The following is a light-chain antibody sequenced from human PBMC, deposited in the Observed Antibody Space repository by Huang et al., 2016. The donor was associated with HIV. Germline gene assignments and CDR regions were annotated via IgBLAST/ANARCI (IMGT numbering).Light chain of an antibody. Sequence: IVMTQSPATLSLSPGERAQLSCRANKSVSTNLAWYQQRFGQAPRLLIYGSSTRASGIPARFSGRCSGTDFTLTISSLQSEDVAVYFCQQYNNWLLSFGGGTKVDI. CDR2: GSS. CDR3: QQYNNWLLS. CDR1: KSVSTN. J-gene: IGKJ4*01. V-gene: IGKV3-15*01.